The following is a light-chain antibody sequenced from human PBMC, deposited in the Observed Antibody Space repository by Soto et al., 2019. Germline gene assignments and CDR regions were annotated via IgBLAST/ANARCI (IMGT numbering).Light chain of an antibody. J-gene: IGLJ1*01. Sequence: QSALTQPASVSGSPGQSITISCTGTSSDVGGYNYVSWYQQHPGKAPKLMIYEVSNRPSGVSNRFSGSKSGNTASLTISGLQAADEDDYYCSSYTSSSKVLGNGTKLT. V-gene: IGLV2-14*01. CDR1: SSDVGGYNY. CDR2: EVS. CDR3: SSYTSSSKV.